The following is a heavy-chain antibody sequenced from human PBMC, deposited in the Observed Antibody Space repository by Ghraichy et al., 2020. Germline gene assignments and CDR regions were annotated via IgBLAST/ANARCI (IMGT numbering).Heavy chain of an antibody. CDR1: GFTFSSYG. V-gene: IGHV3-33*01. D-gene: IGHD2-15*01. CDR2: IWYDGSNK. CDR3: ARDLYYPYCSGGSCYYYYGMDG. J-gene: IGHJ6*02. Sequence: SCAASGFTFSSYGMHWVRQAPGKGLEWVAVIWYDGSNKYYADSVKGRFTISRDNSKNTLYLQMNSLRAEDTAVYYCARDLYYPYCSGGSCYYYYGMDGWGQGTTVTVSS.